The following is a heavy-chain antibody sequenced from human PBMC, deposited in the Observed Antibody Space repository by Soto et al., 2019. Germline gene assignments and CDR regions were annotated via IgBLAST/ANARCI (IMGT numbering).Heavy chain of an antibody. CDR2: IYWDDDK. J-gene: IGHJ4*02. CDR3: AHIVVAGLGYYFDY. D-gene: IGHD6-19*01. Sequence: QITLKESGPTLVKPTQTLTLTCTFSGFSLSSTRMAVGWIRQPPGKALEWLALIYWDDDKRYSPFLKSRLTIXXXTXXNHVVVTMSTMDPLDTARYYCAHIVVAGLGYYFDYWAQGTLVTVSS. V-gene: IGHV2-5*02. CDR1: GFSLSSTRMA.